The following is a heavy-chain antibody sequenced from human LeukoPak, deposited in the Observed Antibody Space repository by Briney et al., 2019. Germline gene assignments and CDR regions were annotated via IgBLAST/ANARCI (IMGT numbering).Heavy chain of an antibody. Sequence: GGSLRLSCAASGFTVSDNYTSWVRQAPGKGLEWVSAISGGGSTYYADSVKGRFIISRDNSKNTVYLQLNSLRAEDTAVYYCARDPQVRGGYDLRSVSPDYWGQGTLVTVSS. J-gene: IGHJ4*02. V-gene: IGHV3-53*01. CDR3: ARDPQVRGGYDLRSVSPDY. CDR2: ISGGGST. CDR1: GFTVSDNY. D-gene: IGHD5-12*01.